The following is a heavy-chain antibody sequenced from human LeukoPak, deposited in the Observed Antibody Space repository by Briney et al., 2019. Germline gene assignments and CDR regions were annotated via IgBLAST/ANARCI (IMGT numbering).Heavy chain of an antibody. Sequence: ASVKVSCKVSGYTLTELSMHWVRQAPGKGLEWMGGFDPEDGETIYAQKFQGRVTMTEDTSTDTAYMELSSLRSEDTAVYYCARGNGGVVVTVEDNWFDPWGQGTLVTVSS. CDR3: ARGNGGVVVTVEDNWFDP. J-gene: IGHJ5*02. V-gene: IGHV1-24*01. CDR1: GYTLTELS. CDR2: FDPEDGET. D-gene: IGHD2-21*02.